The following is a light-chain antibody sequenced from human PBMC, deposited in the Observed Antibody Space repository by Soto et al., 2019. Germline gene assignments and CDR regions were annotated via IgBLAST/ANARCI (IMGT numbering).Light chain of an antibody. CDR1: QSVLYSSNNKNY. CDR2: WAS. Sequence: DIVMTQSPDSLAVSLGERATINCKSSQSVLYSSNNKNYLAWYQQKPGQPPKLLIYWASTRESGVPDRFSGSGSGIHFTLTISSLQAEDVAVYYCQQYYSTPPTFGGGTKVEIK. J-gene: IGKJ4*01. CDR3: QQYYSTPPT. V-gene: IGKV4-1*01.